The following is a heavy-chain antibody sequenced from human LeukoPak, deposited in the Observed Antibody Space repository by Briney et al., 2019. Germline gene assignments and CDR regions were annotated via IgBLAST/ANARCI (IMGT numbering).Heavy chain of an antibody. CDR1: GGTFSSYA. CDR2: IIPILGIA. D-gene: IGHD2-2*01. Sequence: SVKVSCKASGGTFSSYAISWVRQAPGQGLEWMGRIIPILGIANYAQKFQGRVTITADKFTSTAYMELSSLRSEDTAVYYCAHIVVVPAGRKFDYWGQGTLVTVSS. J-gene: IGHJ4*02. V-gene: IGHV1-69*04. CDR3: AHIVVVPAGRKFDY.